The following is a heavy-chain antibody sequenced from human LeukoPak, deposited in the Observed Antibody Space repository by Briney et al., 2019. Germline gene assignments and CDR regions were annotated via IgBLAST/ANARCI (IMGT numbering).Heavy chain of an antibody. CDR1: GYTFTSYY. CDR2: INPSDGST. V-gene: IGHV1-46*01. Sequence: ASVKVSCKASGYTFTSYYMHWVRQAPGQGLEWMGIINPSDGSTSYAQKFQGRVTMTRDTSTSTMYVELSSLRSEDTAVYYCARVAMVRGRFDYWGQGTLVTVSS. CDR3: ARVAMVRGRFDY. J-gene: IGHJ4*02. D-gene: IGHD3-10*01.